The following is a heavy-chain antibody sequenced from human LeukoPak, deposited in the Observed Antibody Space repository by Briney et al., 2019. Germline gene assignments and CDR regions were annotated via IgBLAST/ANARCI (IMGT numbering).Heavy chain of an antibody. CDR2: ISYDGSNK. J-gene: IGHJ4*02. D-gene: IGHD6-13*01. CDR3: AKSIRIAAHFDY. V-gene: IGHV3-30*18. Sequence: PGGSLRLSCAASGFTFSSYAMSWVRQAPGKGLEWVAVISYDGSNKYYADSVKGRFTISRDNSKNTLYLQMNSLRAEDTAVYYCAKSIRIAAHFDYWGQGTLVTVSS. CDR1: GFTFSSYA.